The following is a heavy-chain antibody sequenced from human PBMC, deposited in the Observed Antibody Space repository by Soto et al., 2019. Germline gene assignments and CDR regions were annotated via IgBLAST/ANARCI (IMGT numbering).Heavy chain of an antibody. D-gene: IGHD5-18*01. CDR3: ASEVRAPGPSYSYGYHCFDS. V-gene: IGHV1-3*01. CDR2: INAGNGNT. Sequence: ASVKVSCKASGYTFTSYAMHWVRQAPGQRLEWMGWINAGNGNTKYSQKFQGRVTITRDTSASTAYMELSSLRSEDTAVYYCASEVRAPGPSYSYGYHCFDSWGRGSLVTVAS. CDR1: GYTFTSYA. J-gene: IGHJ4*02.